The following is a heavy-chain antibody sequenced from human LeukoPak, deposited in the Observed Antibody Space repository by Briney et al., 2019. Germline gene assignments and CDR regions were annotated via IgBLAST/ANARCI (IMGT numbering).Heavy chain of an antibody. CDR3: ARVPAGPDYYYYMDV. CDR1: GGSISSYY. V-gene: IGHV4-59*01. Sequence: SETLPLTCTVSGGSISSYYWSWIRQPPGKGLEWIGYIYYSGSTNYNPSLKGRVTISVDTSKNQFSLKLSSVTAADTAVYYCARVPAGPDYYYYMDVWGKGTTVTVSS. J-gene: IGHJ6*03. CDR2: IYYSGST.